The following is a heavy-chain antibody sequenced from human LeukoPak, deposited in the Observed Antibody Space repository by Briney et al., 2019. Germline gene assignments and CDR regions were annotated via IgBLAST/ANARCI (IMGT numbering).Heavy chain of an antibody. V-gene: IGHV3-33*06. CDR1: GFTFNTYG. Sequence: GGSLRLXCAASGFTFNTYGMHWVRQAPGKGLEWVAVIWSDGTHKYYSDSVKGRFTISRDNSKNTLYLEMNSLRVEDTAVYYCAKSNSESQTTVGNWGQGTLVTVSS. CDR2: IWSDGTHK. J-gene: IGHJ4*02. D-gene: IGHD1-26*01. CDR3: AKSNSESQTTVGN.